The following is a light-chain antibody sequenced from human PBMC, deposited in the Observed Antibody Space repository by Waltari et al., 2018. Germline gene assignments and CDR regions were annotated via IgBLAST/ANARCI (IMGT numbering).Light chain of an antibody. Sequence: QSALTQPASVSGSPGQSITISCTGTSSDVGGYNSVSWYQQHPGRAPTLKIYDVVNRPSGVSTRFSGSKSGNTASLTISGLQGEDEAVYYCSSFTTKRTLVFGGGTKLTVL. J-gene: IGLJ3*02. CDR1: SSDVGGYNS. CDR3: SSFTTKRTLV. V-gene: IGLV2-14*03. CDR2: DVV.